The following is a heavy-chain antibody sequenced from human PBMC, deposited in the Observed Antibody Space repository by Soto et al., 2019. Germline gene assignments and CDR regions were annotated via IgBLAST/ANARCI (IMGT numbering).Heavy chain of an antibody. CDR1: GDSISTVDYF. Sequence: SETLSLTCSVSGDSISTVDYFWAWIRQPPGQALEYIGYIYKSTTTYYNPSFESRVAISLDTSKSQFSLNVTSVTAADTAVYFCTRGRYCLTGRCFPNWFDSWGQGTLVTVSS. V-gene: IGHV4-30-4*01. CDR3: TRGRYCLTGRCFPNWFDS. D-gene: IGHD2-15*01. J-gene: IGHJ5*01. CDR2: IYKSTTT.